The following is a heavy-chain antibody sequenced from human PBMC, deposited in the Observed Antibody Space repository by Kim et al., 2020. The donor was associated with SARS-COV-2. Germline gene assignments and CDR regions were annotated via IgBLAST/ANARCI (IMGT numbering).Heavy chain of an antibody. Sequence: SETLSLTCAVYGGSFSGYYWSWIRQPPGKGLEWIGEINHSGSTNYNPSLKSRVTISVDTSKNQFSLKLSSVTAADTAVYYCARGGYYDSSGYAIPIFDYWGQGTLVTVSS. D-gene: IGHD3-22*01. CDR3: ARGGYYDSSGYAIPIFDY. CDR2: INHSGST. J-gene: IGHJ4*02. CDR1: GGSFSGYY. V-gene: IGHV4-34*01.